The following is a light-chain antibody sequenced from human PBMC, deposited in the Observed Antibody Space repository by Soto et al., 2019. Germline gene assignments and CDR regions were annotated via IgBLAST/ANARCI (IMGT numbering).Light chain of an antibody. CDR2: GTS. CDR1: QSVNGH. CDR3: HQYFDWPRGM. J-gene: IGKJ1*01. Sequence: EIVVTQSPATLSVSPGERATLSCRVSQSVNGHLAWYQQRPGQAPRLLIYGTSTRATDVPLRFSGGGSGTEFTLTISSLQSEDFAVYFCHQYFDWPRGMFGQGTKLEI. V-gene: IGKV3-15*01.